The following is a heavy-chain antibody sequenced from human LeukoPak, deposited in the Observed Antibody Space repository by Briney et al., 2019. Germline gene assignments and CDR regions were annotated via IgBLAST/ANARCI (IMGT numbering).Heavy chain of an antibody. D-gene: IGHD3-16*01. Sequence: GGSLRLSCAASGFTFSSYSMNWVRQAPGKGLEWVSSISSSSSYIYYADSVKGRFTTSRDNSKNTLYLHMNSLRAEDTAVYYCAKVGDNWDFDYWGQGTLVSVSS. V-gene: IGHV3-21*01. J-gene: IGHJ4*02. CDR3: AKVGDNWDFDY. CDR2: ISSSSSYI. CDR1: GFTFSSYS.